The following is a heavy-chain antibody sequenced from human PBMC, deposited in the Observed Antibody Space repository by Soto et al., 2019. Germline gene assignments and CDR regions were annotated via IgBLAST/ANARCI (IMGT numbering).Heavy chain of an antibody. J-gene: IGHJ4*02. CDR2: ISNYNGNT. V-gene: IGHV1-18*01. CDR1: GYTFTAYG. CDR3: TRTRGELRGSGSNEY. D-gene: IGHD3-10*01. Sequence: QVQLVQSGTEMKKPGASVKVSCKASGYTFTAYGINWVRQAPGQGLEWMGWISNYNGNTNYAQRFQGRVTMTTDTSTTTAYMELRSLRSDDTAVYHCTRTRGELRGSGSNEYWGQGTLVTVSS.